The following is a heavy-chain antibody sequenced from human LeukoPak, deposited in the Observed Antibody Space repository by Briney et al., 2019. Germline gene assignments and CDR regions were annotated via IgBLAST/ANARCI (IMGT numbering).Heavy chain of an antibody. D-gene: IGHD3-16*01. CDR2: IYTSGST. V-gene: IGHV4-61*02. CDR1: GGSISSGSYC. CDR3: ARGRYGWLPFDY. J-gene: IGHJ4*02. Sequence: PSQTLSLTCTVSGGSISSGSYCWSWIRQPAGKGLEWIGRIYTSGSTNYNPSLKSRVTISVDTSKNQFTLKLSSVTAADTAVYYCARGRYGWLPFDYWGQGTLVTVSS.